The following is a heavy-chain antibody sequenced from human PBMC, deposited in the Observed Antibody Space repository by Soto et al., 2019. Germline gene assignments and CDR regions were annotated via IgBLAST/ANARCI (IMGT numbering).Heavy chain of an antibody. D-gene: IGHD2-2*01. CDR2: IIPTLGVA. V-gene: IGHV1-69*02. CDR3: ARENCSRTRCYDI. CDR1: GGTFSTYT. J-gene: IGHJ3*02. Sequence: QVQLVQSGAEVKKPGSSVKVSCKASGGTFSTYTITWVRQAPGQGLEWVARIIPTLGVANYAQKFQDRVTITADKSTSTAYLELSSLRSEDTAVYYCARENCSRTRCYDIWGQGTMVTVSS.